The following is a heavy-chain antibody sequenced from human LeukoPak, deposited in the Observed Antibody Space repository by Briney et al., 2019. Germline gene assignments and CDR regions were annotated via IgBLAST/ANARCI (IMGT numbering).Heavy chain of an antibody. V-gene: IGHV4-61*09. Sequence: SQTLSLTCTVSGGSISSGSYYWSWIRQPAGKGLEWIGHIYTSGSTNYNPSLKSRVTMSVDTSKNQFSLKLSSVTAADTAVYYCAREGYGDTRGHYYYYMDVWGKGTTVTISS. D-gene: IGHD4-17*01. J-gene: IGHJ6*03. CDR1: GGSISSGSYY. CDR2: IYTSGST. CDR3: AREGYGDTRGHYYYYMDV.